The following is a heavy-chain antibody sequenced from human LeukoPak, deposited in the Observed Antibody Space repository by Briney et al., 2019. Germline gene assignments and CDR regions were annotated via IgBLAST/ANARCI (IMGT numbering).Heavy chain of an antibody. J-gene: IGHJ4*02. CDR2: IQQEGSEK. CDR1: GFTFSNYW. Sequence: GGSLRLSCAASGFTFSNYWMSWVRQAPGKGLEWVANIQQEGSEKYYVDSVRGRFTISRDNAKNSLYLQMNSLRAEDTAVYYCARDRVWTVLYWGQGTLVTVSS. V-gene: IGHV3-7*01. D-gene: IGHD6-13*01. CDR3: ARDRVWTVLY.